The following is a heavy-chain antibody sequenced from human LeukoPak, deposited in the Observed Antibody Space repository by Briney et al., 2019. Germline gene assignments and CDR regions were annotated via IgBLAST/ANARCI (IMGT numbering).Heavy chain of an antibody. CDR1: GFTFSSYS. D-gene: IGHD3-9*01. CDR3: AKGYDILTGYSAFDI. CDR2: ISGSGGST. V-gene: IGHV3-23*01. J-gene: IGHJ3*02. Sequence: GGSLRLSCAASGFTFSSYSIHWVRQAPGKGLEWVSAISGSGGSTYYADSVKGRFTISRDNSKNTLYLQMNSLRAEDTAVYYCAKGYDILTGYSAFDIWGQGTMVTVSS.